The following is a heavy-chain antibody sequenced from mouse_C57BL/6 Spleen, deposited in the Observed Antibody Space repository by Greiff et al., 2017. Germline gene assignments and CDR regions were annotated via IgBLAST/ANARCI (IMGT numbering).Heavy chain of an antibody. J-gene: IGHJ3*01. V-gene: IGHV1-18*01. Sequence: EVQLQQSGPELVKPGASVKIPCKASGYTFTDYSMDWVKQSPGKGLEWIGDINPNNGGTNYNQTFKGKATLTVDKSCSTAYMELRSLTSEDTAVYYGARMELGEDWFDYWGQGTLVTVSA. CDR1: GYTFTDYS. CDR3: ARMELGEDWFDY. CDR2: INPNNGGT. D-gene: IGHD4-1*01.